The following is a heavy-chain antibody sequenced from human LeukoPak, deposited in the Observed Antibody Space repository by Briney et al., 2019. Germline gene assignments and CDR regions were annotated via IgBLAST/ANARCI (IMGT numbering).Heavy chain of an antibody. J-gene: IGHJ4*02. Sequence: SGGSLRLSCAASGFTFSSYGMHWVRQAPGKGLEWVAVISYDGSNKYYADSVKGRFTISRDNSKNTLYLQMNSLRAEDTAVYYCAKEGSYYYDSSRRPDYWGQGTLVTVSS. D-gene: IGHD3-22*01. CDR3: AKEGSYYYDSSRRPDY. CDR1: GFTFSSYG. V-gene: IGHV3-30*18. CDR2: ISYDGSNK.